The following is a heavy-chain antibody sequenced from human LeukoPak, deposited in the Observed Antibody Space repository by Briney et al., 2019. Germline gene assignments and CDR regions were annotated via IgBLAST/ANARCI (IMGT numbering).Heavy chain of an antibody. CDR1: GYTFTGYY. CDR2: INPNSGGT. V-gene: IGHV1-2*02. J-gene: IGHJ3*02. D-gene: IGHD6-13*01. CDR3: ARVAAAGLWAFDI. Sequence: ASVKVSCNASGYTFTGYYMHWVRQAPGQGLEWMGWINPNSGGTNYAQKFQGRVTMTRDTSISTAYMELSRLRSDDTAVYYCARVAAAGLWAFDIWGQGTMVTVSS.